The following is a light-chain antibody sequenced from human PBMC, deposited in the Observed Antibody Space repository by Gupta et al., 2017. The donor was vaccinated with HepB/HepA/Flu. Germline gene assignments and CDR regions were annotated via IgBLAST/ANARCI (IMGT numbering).Light chain of an antibody. CDR2: RNN. CDR1: SSNIGSNY. CDR3: STWDGSMSGPV. Sequence: QSVLTQPPSASGTPGQRVTISCSGSSSNIGSNYVYWYRQFPGTAPKLLIYRNNQRPSGVPDRFSGSTSGTTASLAISGLRSEDEADYYCSTWDGSMSGPVFGGGTKVTVL. V-gene: IGLV1-47*01. J-gene: IGLJ3*02.